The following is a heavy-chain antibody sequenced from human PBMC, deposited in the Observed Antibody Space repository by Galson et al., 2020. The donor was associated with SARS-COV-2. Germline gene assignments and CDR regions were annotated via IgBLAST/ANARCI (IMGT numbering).Heavy chain of an antibody. J-gene: IGHJ4*02. Sequence: ASETLSLTCTVSGGSIYTSNYYWGWLRQPPGKGLEWIGDIYYSANTYYNPSLKSRVTLSVDTSKNQFSLRLSSVTAADTAVYYCARRTTVSVAGTRSYYFDYWGQGTLVTVSS. CDR3: ARRTTVSVAGTRSYYFDY. CDR1: GGSIYTSNYY. CDR2: IYYSANT. D-gene: IGHD6-19*01. V-gene: IGHV4-39*01.